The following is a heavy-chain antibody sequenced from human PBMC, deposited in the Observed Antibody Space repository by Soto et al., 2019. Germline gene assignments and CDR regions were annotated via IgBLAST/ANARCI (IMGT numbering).Heavy chain of an antibody. D-gene: IGHD2-15*01. J-gene: IGHJ4*02. Sequence: QVQLVQSGAEVKKPGSSVKVSCKSSGGTFSSYAISWVRQAPGQGLEWMGGIIPIFGTANYAQKFQGRVTITADESTSTAYMELSSLRSEDTAVYYCAADCSGGSCYPPFDYWGQGTLVTVSS. V-gene: IGHV1-69*01. CDR1: GGTFSSYA. CDR3: AADCSGGSCYPPFDY. CDR2: IIPIFGTA.